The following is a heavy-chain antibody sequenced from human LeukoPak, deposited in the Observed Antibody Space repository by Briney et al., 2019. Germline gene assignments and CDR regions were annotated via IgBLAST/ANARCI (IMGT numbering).Heavy chain of an antibody. J-gene: IGHJ4*02. V-gene: IGHV3-23*01. Sequence: GGSLRLSCAASGFTFSSYAMRWVRQAPGKGLEGVTAISRRSSSIYYADSVKGRFSISRDNSKNTLDLEMNNLRGEDTAVYFCAKEVHEWELLHFDSWGQGTLVTVSS. D-gene: IGHD3-10*01. CDR3: AKEVHEWELLHFDS. CDR2: ISRRSSSI. CDR1: GFTFSSYA.